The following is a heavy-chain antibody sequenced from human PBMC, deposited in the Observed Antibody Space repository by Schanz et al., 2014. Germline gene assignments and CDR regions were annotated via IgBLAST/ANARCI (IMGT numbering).Heavy chain of an antibody. CDR2: INPSGGST. V-gene: IGHV1-46*01. CDR1: GYTFTTYA. D-gene: IGHD1-26*01. J-gene: IGHJ6*02. Sequence: QVQLVQSGSELKKPGASVNISCKASGYTFTTYALNWVRQAPGQGLEWMATINPSGGSTSFAQKFQGRVTMTRATSTSTVNMGLTSLRSEDTAVYYCTRDPYSASYFPSPPLYGLDVWGQGTTVTVSS. CDR3: TRDPYSASYFPSPPLYGLDV.